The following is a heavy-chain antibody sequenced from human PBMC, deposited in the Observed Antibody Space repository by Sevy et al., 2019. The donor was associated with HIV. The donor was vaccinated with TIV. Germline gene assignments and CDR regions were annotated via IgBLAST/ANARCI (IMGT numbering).Heavy chain of an antibody. CDR3: ASGGNDYSNYAAIGPFDY. Sequence: GGCLRLSCAASGFTVSSNYMSWVRQAPGKGLEWVSVIYSGGSTYYADSVKGRFTISRDNSKNTLYLQRNSLRAEDTAVHYCASGGNDYSNYAAIGPFDYWGQGTLVTVSS. V-gene: IGHV3-53*01. D-gene: IGHD4-4*01. CDR2: IYSGGST. CDR1: GFTVSSNY. J-gene: IGHJ4*02.